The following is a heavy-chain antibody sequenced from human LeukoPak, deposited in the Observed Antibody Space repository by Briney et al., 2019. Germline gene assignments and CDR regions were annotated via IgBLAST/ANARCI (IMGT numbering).Heavy chain of an antibody. D-gene: IGHD3-9*01. CDR2: INPNSGGT. J-gene: IGHJ6*03. CDR3: ARGRGGVTGYYTEVYYYYMDV. CDR1: GYTFTGYY. V-gene: IGHV1-2*02. Sequence: ASVKVSCKASGYTFTGYYMHWGRQAPGQGLEWMGWINPNSGGTNYAQKFQGRVTMTTDTSTSTAYMELRSLRSDDTAVYYCARGRGGVTGYYTEVYYYYMDVWGKGTTVTVSS.